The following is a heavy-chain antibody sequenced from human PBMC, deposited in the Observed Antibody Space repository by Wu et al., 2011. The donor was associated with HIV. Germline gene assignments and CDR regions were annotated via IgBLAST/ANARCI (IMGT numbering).Heavy chain of an antibody. CDR3: ARSGVSAEYYFYYMND. CDR1: GGTFSTYA. Sequence: QVQLVQSGAEMKKPGSSVKVSCKASGGTFSTYAISWVRQAPGEGLEWMGRIIPIIGPANYAQKFRGRVKITVDKSQTTAYMELSSLRSDDTAVYYCARSGVSAEYYFYYMNDWGKGTTVTVPS. CDR2: IIPIIGPA. V-gene: IGHV1-69*04. J-gene: IGHJ6*03. D-gene: IGHD2-2*01.